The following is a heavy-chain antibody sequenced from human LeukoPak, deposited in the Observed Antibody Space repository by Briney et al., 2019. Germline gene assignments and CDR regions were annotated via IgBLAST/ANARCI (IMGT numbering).Heavy chain of an antibody. V-gene: IGHV1-18*01. J-gene: IGHJ6*03. CDR2: ISAYNGNT. D-gene: IGHD3-16*01. Sequence: ASVKVSCKASGYTFTSYGISWVRQAPGQGLEWMGWISAYNGNTNYAQKFQGRVTMTRDTSISTAYMELSRLRSDDTAVYYCARARGPAYYYYYMDVWGKGTTVTISS. CDR3: ARARGPAYYYYYMDV. CDR1: GYTFTSYG.